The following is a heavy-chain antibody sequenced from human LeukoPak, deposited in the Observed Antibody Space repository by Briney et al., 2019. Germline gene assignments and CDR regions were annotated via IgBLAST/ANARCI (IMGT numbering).Heavy chain of an antibody. CDR2: INGDGSTT. CDR3: AREFTGPNDY. D-gene: IGHD2-8*02. V-gene: IGHV3-74*01. J-gene: IGHJ4*02. CDR1: GFTFSDDW. Sequence: GGSLRLSCAASGFTFSDDWMHWVRQAPGKGLVWVSRINGDGSTTNYADSVKGRFTVSRDNAKNTLSLQMNSLRAEDTGVYFCAREFTGPNDYWGQGTLVTVSS.